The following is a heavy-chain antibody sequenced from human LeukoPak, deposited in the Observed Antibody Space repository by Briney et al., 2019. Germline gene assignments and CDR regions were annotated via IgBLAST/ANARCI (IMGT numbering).Heavy chain of an antibody. CDR3: ARDLRYSSSSVVGAFDI. Sequence: PGGSLRLSCAASGFTFSSYSMNWVRQAPGKGLEWVSSISSSSSHIYYADSVKGRFTISRDNAKNSLYLQMNSLRAEDTAVYYCARDLRYSSSSVVGAFDIWGQGTMVTVSS. CDR2: ISSSSSHI. V-gene: IGHV3-21*01. J-gene: IGHJ3*02. D-gene: IGHD6-13*01. CDR1: GFTFSSYS.